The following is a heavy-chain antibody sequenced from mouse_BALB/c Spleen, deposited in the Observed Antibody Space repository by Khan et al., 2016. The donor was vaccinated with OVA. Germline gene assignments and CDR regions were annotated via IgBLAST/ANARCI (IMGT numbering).Heavy chain of an antibody. V-gene: IGHV1-18*01. J-gene: IGHJ2*01. CDR1: GYTFTDYN. Sequence: VQLQQSGPELVKPGASVKIPCKASGYTFTDYNMDWVKQSHGKSLEWIGDITPNNGGTIYNQRFKGKATLTVDKSSSTAYMELSSLTSEDTAVYYCTRGGHGSPFDYWGQGTTLTVSS. CDR3: TRGGHGSPFDY. CDR2: ITPNNGGT. D-gene: IGHD1-1*01.